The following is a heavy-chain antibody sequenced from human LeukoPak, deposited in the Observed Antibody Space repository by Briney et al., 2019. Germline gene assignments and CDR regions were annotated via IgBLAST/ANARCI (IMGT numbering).Heavy chain of an antibody. D-gene: IGHD2-2*01. Sequence: SETLSLTCAVSGYSISSGHYWGWIRQPPGKGLEWVGSLHHSGSTYYSPSLRSRVTISVDSSKNQFSLKLTSVTAADTAVYYCARLPYCSSTSSSSPYYFDYWGQGNLVPVFS. CDR3: ARLPYCSSTSSSSPYYFDY. CDR1: GYSISSGHY. CDR2: LHHSGST. V-gene: IGHV4-38-2*01. J-gene: IGHJ4*02.